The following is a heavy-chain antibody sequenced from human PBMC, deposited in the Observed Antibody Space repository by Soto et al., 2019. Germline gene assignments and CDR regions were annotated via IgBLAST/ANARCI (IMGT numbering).Heavy chain of an antibody. V-gene: IGHV3-30*18. D-gene: IGHD2-15*01. J-gene: IGHJ4*02. CDR1: GFTFSSYG. Sequence: GGSLRLSCAASGFTFSSYGMHWVRQAPGKGLEWVAVISYDGSNKYYADSVKGRFTISRDNSKNTLYLQMNSLRAEDTAVYYCAKLLPTGTFDDYWGQGTLVTVSS. CDR3: AKLLPTGTFDDY. CDR2: ISYDGSNK.